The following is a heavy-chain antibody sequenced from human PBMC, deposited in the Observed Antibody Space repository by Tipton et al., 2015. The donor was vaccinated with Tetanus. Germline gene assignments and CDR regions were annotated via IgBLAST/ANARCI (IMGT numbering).Heavy chain of an antibody. CDR2: IYYSGST. J-gene: IGHJ5*02. CDR3: AREGIAARRYWFDP. Sequence: LRLSCTVSGGSISSGGYYWSWIRQHPGKGLEWIGYIYYSGSTYYNPSLKSRVTISVDTSKNQFSLKLSSVTAADTAVYYCAREGIAARRYWFDPWGQGTLVTVSS. V-gene: IGHV4-31*02. D-gene: IGHD6-6*01. CDR1: GGSISSGGYY.